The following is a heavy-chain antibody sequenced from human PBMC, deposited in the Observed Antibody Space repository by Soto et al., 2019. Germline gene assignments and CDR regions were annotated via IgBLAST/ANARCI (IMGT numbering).Heavy chain of an antibody. Sequence: SVKVSCKASGGTFSSYAISWVRQAPGQGLEGMGGIIPIFGTANYAQKFQGRVTITADESTSTAYMELSSLRSEDTAVYYCARGSIFIAAAVQSDYYYGMDVWGQGTTVTVSS. D-gene: IGHD6-13*01. CDR1: GGTFSSYA. V-gene: IGHV1-69*13. CDR3: ARGSIFIAAAVQSDYYYGMDV. CDR2: IIPIFGTA. J-gene: IGHJ6*02.